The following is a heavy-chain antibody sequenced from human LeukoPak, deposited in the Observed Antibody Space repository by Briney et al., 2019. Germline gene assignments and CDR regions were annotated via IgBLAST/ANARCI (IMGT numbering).Heavy chain of an antibody. Sequence: SETLSLTCAVSGGSISSGGYSWSWIRQPPGKGLEWIGYIYHSGSTYYNPSLKSRVTISVDRSKNQFSLKLSSVTAADTAVYYCARQPPFFYDSSGYYNDYWGQGTLVTVSS. D-gene: IGHD3-22*01. CDR3: ARQPPFFYDSSGYYNDY. J-gene: IGHJ4*02. CDR2: IYHSGST. V-gene: IGHV4-30-2*01. CDR1: GGSISSGGYS.